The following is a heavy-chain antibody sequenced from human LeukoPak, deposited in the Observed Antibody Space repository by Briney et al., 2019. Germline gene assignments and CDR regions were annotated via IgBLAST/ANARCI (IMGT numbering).Heavy chain of an antibody. Sequence: GGSLRLSCAASGFTFGDYWMHWVRQAPGKGLAWVSRINTVGSSTMYADSVKGRFTISRNNANNTLYLQMDSLRAEDSGVYYCVRDGGQSYPEAWFGPWGPGTLVSVSS. D-gene: IGHD1-26*01. CDR3: VRDGGQSYPEAWFGP. J-gene: IGHJ5*02. CDR1: GFTFGDYW. V-gene: IGHV3-74*03. CDR2: INTVGSST.